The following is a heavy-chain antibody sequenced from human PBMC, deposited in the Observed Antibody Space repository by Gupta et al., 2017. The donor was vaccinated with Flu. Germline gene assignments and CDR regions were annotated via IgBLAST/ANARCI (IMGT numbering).Heavy chain of an antibody. CDR1: GGSIRSGSSS. Sequence: QVQLQESGPGLVQPSQTLSLTCTVSGGSIRSGSSSWSWIRQPAGKGLEWIGRIYTSGSTNYNPSLKSRVTISVDTSKNQFSLKLSSVTAADTAVYYWAKTENYYDSGSHAVDIWGQGTMVTLSS. J-gene: IGHJ3*02. CDR2: IYTSGST. D-gene: IGHD3-22*01. CDR3: AKTENYYDSGSHAVDI. V-gene: IGHV4-61*02.